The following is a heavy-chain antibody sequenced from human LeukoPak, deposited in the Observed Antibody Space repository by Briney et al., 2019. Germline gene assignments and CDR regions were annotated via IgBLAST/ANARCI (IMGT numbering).Heavy chain of an antibody. J-gene: IGHJ4*02. Sequence: ASVKVSCKASGYTFTSYGISWVRQAPGQGLEWMRWISAYNGNTNYAQKLQGRVTMTTDTSTSTAYMELRSLRSDDTAVYYCARDRWITFGGVIVTGYYFDYWGQGTLVTVSS. CDR1: GYTFTSYG. D-gene: IGHD3-16*02. V-gene: IGHV1-18*01. CDR3: ARDRWITFGGVIVTGYYFDY. CDR2: ISAYNGNT.